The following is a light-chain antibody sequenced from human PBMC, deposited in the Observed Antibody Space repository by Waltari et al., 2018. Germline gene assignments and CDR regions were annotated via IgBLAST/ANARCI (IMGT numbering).Light chain of an antibody. CDR2: GAS. CDR1: QSVTSSY. V-gene: IGKV3-20*01. Sequence: DTVLTQSPGTLSLSPGERATLSCRASQSVTSSYLAWYQQKPGQAPRLLIYGASSRATGIPDRFSGSGSGTDFTLTISRLEPEDFAVYYCQQYGSSYTFGQGTKLEIK. CDR3: QQYGSSYT. J-gene: IGKJ2*01.